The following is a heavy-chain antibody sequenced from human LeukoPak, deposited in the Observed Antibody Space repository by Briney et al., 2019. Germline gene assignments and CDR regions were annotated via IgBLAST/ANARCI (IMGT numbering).Heavy chain of an antibody. CDR1: GFTFSGSA. V-gene: IGHV3-73*01. J-gene: IGHJ3*02. D-gene: IGHD4-17*01. CDR3: TRLWDYGDYGTAFDI. Sequence: GGSLKLSCAASGFTFSGSAMHWVRQASGKGLEWVGRIRSKADNYATAYGASVKGRFTISRDDSKNTAYLQMNSLKTEDTAVYYCTRLWDYGDYGTAFDIWGQGTMVTVSS. CDR2: IRSKADNYAT.